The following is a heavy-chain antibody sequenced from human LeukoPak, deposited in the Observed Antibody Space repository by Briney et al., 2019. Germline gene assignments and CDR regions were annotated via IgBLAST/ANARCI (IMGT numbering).Heavy chain of an antibody. J-gene: IGHJ4*02. D-gene: IGHD3-22*01. CDR3: ASTDSSRYYQPFDY. Sequence: PSETLSLTCTVSGGSISSGSYYWSWIRQPAGKGLEWIERIYTSGSTNYNPSLKSRVTISVDTSKNQFSLKLSSVTAADTAVYYCASTDSSRYYQPFDYWGQGTLVTVSS. V-gene: IGHV4-61*02. CDR2: IYTSGST. CDR1: GGSISSGSYY.